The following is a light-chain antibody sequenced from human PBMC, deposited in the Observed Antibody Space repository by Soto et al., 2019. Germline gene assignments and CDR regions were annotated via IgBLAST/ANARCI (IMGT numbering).Light chain of an antibody. J-gene: IGKJ4*01. Sequence: YSLSASTGDRVTITCRASQGISSYLAWYQQKPGKAPKLLIYAASTLQSGVPSRFSGSGSGTDFTLTISCLQSEDFATYYCQQYYSYPLTFGGGTKVDI. V-gene: IGKV1-8*01. CDR1: QGISSY. CDR2: AAS. CDR3: QQYYSYPLT.